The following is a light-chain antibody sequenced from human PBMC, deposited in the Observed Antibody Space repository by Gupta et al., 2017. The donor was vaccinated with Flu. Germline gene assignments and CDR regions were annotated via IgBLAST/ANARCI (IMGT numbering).Light chain of an antibody. CDR1: QTVSDNY. CDR3: QQDYKLPYT. Sequence: ATLSLSPGERATLSCRVSQTVSDNYLSWYQQKPGQAPRLLIYAASTRATGIPARFSGSGTGTDFTLTISSLHPEDFAVYYCQQDYKLPYTFGQGTNLEIK. CDR2: AAS. V-gene: IGKV3D-7*01. J-gene: IGKJ2*01.